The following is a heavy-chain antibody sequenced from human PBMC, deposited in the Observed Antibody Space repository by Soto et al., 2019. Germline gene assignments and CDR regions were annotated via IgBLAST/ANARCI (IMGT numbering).Heavy chain of an antibody. CDR3: ARGMGYYYDSSGRPTGGGMDV. D-gene: IGHD3-22*01. CDR2: INDSGST. V-gene: IGHV4-34*01. Sequence: QEQLQQWGAGLLKPSETLSLTCAVYGGSFSGYYWTWIRQPPGKGLEWIGEINDSGSTKHNPSLKSRVAISVDTSKNQFSLKLSCLIAADTAIYFCARGMGYYYDSSGRPTGGGMDVWGQGTTVIVSS. J-gene: IGHJ6*02. CDR1: GGSFSGYY.